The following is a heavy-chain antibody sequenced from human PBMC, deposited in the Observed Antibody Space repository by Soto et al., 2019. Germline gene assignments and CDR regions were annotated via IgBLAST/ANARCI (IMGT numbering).Heavy chain of an antibody. CDR3: AIWSNWNPLYYRGMDV. CDR1: GGAFTNYS. CDR2: IIPLHNTS. J-gene: IGHJ6*02. V-gene: IGHV1-69*08. Sequence: SVKVSCKVSGGAFTNYSLNWVRHAPGRGLEWLGGIIPLHNTSNYSLKLLGRGSVTADISSNTVYMHLSGLTSDDTATYYCAIWSNWNPLYYRGMDVWGQGTTVTVSS. D-gene: IGHD1-20*01.